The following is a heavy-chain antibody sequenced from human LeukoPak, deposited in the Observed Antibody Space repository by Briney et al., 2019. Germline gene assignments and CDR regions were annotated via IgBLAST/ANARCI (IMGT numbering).Heavy chain of an antibody. D-gene: IGHD1-14*01. V-gene: IGHV4-4*07. Sequence: SETLSLTCTVSGGSISSYYWSWIRQPAGKGLGWIGRIYTSGSTNHNPSLKSRVTMSVDTSKNQFSLKLSSVTAADTAVYYCAKRTSYKSYMDVWGKGTTVTVSS. CDR2: IYTSGST. CDR1: GGSISSYY. J-gene: IGHJ6*03. CDR3: AKRTSYKSYMDV.